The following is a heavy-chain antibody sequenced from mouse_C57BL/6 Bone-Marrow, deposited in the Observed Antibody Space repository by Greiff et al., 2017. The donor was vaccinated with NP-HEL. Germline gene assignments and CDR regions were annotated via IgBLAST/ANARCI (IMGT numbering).Heavy chain of an antibody. D-gene: IGHD2-12*01. CDR3: ARSRCYYSLWYFDV. Sequence: QVQLQQPGAELVKPGASVKLSCKASGYTFTSYWMHWVKQRPGRGLEWIGRIDPNSGGTKYNEKFKSKATLTVDKPSSTAYMQLSSLTSEDSAVYYCARSRCYYSLWYFDVWGTGTTVTVSS. V-gene: IGHV1-72*01. CDR2: IDPNSGGT. J-gene: IGHJ1*03. CDR1: GYTFTSYW.